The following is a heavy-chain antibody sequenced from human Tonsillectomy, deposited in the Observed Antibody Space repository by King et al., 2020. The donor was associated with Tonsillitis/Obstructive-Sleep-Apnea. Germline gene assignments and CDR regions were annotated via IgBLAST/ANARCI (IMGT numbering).Heavy chain of an antibody. CDR2: IKQDGSEK. D-gene: IGHD3-3*01. V-gene: IGHV3-7*04. J-gene: IGHJ6*03. CDR3: ARDKYDDCWSCSNYYYYMDV. Sequence: VQLVESGGGLVQPGGSLRLSCAASGFTFSSYWMSWVRQAPGKGLEWVANIKQDGSEKYYVDSVKGRFTISRDNAKNSLYLQMNSLRAEDTAVYYCARDKYDDCWSCSNYYYYMDVWGKGTTVTVSS. CDR1: GFTFSSYW.